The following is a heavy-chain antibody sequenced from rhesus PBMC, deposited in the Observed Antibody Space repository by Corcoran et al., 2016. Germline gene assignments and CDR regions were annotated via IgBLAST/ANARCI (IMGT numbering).Heavy chain of an antibody. CDR2: ISGIRGIT. D-gene: IGHD4-29*01. CDR3: ARMATYGSSYYFDY. CDR1: GYSISSGYY. Sequence: QVQLQESGPGLVKPSETLSLTCAVSGYSISSGYYWGWIRQPPGRGLEYIGYISGIRGITYYNPSVKNRVTISKDTSKKHFSLKLTSVTAADTAVYYCARMATYGSSYYFDYWGQGVLVTVSS. J-gene: IGHJ4*01. V-gene: IGHV4-99*01.